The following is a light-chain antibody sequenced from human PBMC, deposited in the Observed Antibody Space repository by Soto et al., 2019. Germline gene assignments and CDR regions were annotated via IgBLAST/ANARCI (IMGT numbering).Light chain of an antibody. CDR2: KAT. V-gene: IGKV1-5*03. CDR1: QSIGSW. Sequence: DIPMTQSPSTLSASVGDSVTLTCRASQSIGSWLAWYKQKRGKASKLLIYKATSIESGVPSRFSGSGSGTECALTISSLQPDDFGTYYCQQYNNYPGTFGQGTKVEIK. J-gene: IGKJ1*01. CDR3: QQYNNYPGT.